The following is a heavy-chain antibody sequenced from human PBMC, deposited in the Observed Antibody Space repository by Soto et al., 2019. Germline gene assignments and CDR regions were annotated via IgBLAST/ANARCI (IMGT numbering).Heavy chain of an antibody. CDR1: GFPFSSYA. Sequence: PGGSLRLSCAASGFPFSSYAMHLVRQSPGKGLEWVAFISYDGSNKYYADSVKGRFTISRDNSKNTMYPQMNSLRAEDTAVYYCARVSGKDGPFDYWGQGKLVTVSS. CDR2: ISYDGSNK. D-gene: IGHD3-3*01. CDR3: ARVSGKDGPFDY. V-gene: IGHV3-30-3*01. J-gene: IGHJ4*02.